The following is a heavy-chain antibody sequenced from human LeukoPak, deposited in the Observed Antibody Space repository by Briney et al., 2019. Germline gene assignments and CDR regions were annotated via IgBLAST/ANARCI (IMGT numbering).Heavy chain of an antibody. CDR3: ARGPIVGDTTRGGYIQL. D-gene: IGHD1-26*01. J-gene: IGHJ2*01. V-gene: IGHV3-23*01. Sequence: GGSLRLSCAASGFTFSNSALSWVRQAPGKGLEWVSDISESGGSTYYADSVKGRFTISRDNSKNTLYLQMNSLRAEDTAVYYCARGPIVGDTTRGGYIQLWGRGTLVTVPS. CDR2: ISESGGST. CDR1: GFTFSNSA.